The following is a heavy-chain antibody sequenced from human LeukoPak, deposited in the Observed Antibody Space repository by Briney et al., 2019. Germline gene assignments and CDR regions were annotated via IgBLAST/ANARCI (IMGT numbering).Heavy chain of an antibody. Sequence: SQTLSLTCTVSGGSISSGDYYWSWIRQPPGKGLEWIGYIYYSGSTYYNPSLKSRVTISVDTSKNQFSLKLSSVTAADTAVYYCARDSTMVRGVTNWFDPWGQGTLVTVSS. D-gene: IGHD3-10*01. CDR3: ARDSTMVRGVTNWFDP. CDR1: GGSISSGDYY. J-gene: IGHJ5*02. V-gene: IGHV4-30-4*01. CDR2: IYYSGST.